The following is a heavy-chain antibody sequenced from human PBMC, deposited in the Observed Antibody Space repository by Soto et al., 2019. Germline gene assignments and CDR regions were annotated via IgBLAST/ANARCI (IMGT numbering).Heavy chain of an antibody. CDR2: ISGSGGDT. CDR3: AKHDFWTLYNTGRDS. Sequence: GGSLRLSCSASGFTFTSYAMSWVRQAPGKGLQWVSGISGSGGDTKSAESVKGRFTISRDNFKNILYLQMNSLRAEDTAVYYCAKHDFWTLYNTGRDSWGQGTLVTVSS. D-gene: IGHD3-3*01. J-gene: IGHJ4*02. CDR1: GFTFTSYA. V-gene: IGHV3-23*01.